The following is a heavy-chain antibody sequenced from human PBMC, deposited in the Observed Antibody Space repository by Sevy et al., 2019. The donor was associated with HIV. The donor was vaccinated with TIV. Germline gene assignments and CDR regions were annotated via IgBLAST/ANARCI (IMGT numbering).Heavy chain of an antibody. CDR2: ISYDGDNK. J-gene: IGHJ5*01. D-gene: IGHD5-18*01. CDR3: AKDRRRGYSFGLDS. CDR1: GFPFGSHS. V-gene: IGHV3-30*18. Sequence: GGSLRLSCVGSGFPFGSHSMHWVRQAPGKGLEWVAVISYDGDNKYYADSVKGRFTISRDNSKNTLFLQMNSLRCDDTAVYYCAKDRRRGYSFGLDSWGQGTLVTVSS.